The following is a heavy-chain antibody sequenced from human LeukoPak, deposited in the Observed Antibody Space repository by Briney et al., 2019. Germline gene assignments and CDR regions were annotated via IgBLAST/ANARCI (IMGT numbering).Heavy chain of an antibody. CDR3: ARTYDSSGYRYYYYYMDV. V-gene: IGHV1-69*13. CDR1: GYTFTSCG. Sequence: SVKVSCKASGYTFTSCGISWVRQAPGQGLEWMGGIIPIFGTANYAQKFQGRVTITADESTSTAYMELSSLRSEDTAVYYCARTYDSSGYRYYYYYMDVWGKGTTVTISS. CDR2: IIPIFGTA. J-gene: IGHJ6*03. D-gene: IGHD3-22*01.